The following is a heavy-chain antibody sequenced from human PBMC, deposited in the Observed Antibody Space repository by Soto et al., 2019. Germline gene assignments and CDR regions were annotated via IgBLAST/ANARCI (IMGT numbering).Heavy chain of an antibody. Sequence: GCMRICCASCRFTVISFAIHLLRKASGKGLEWVGRIRSKANSYATEYAASVKGRFTISRDDSKNTAYLQMNSLETEDTAVYYCTRWCSSCGVGRLDPWGQGTLVTVSS. CDR1: RFTVISFA. CDR2: IRSKANSYAT. V-gene: IGHV3-73*01. J-gene: IGHJ5*02. CDR3: TRWCSSCGVGRLDP. D-gene: IGHD2-8*01.